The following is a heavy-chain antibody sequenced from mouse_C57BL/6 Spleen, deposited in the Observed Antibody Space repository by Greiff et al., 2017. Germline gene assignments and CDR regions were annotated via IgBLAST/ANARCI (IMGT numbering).Heavy chain of an antibody. CDR3: ERGSRYDYDPGWFAY. Sequence: QVQLQQPGAELVKPGASVKVSCKASGYTFTSYWMHWVQQRPGQGLEWIGRIHPSGSATNYNHTFKGQATLSVDNASSTAYMQLSSLTSEDSAVTYWERGSRYDYDPGWFAYWGQGTLVTVSA. D-gene: IGHD2-4*01. CDR2: IHPSGSAT. J-gene: IGHJ3*01. V-gene: IGHV1-74*01. CDR1: GYTFTSYW.